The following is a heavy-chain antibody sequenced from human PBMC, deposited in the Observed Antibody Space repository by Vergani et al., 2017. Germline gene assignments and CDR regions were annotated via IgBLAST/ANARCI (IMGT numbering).Heavy chain of an antibody. CDR1: GFTFSSYA. D-gene: IGHD3-3*01. Sequence: EVQLLESGGGLVQPGGSLRLSCAASGFTFSSYAMSWVRQAPGKGLEWVSAISGSGGSTYYADSVKGRFTISRDNSKNTLYLQMNSLRAEDTAVYYCARDSGHYDFWSGYYYYYYYMDVWGKGTTVTVSS. V-gene: IGHV3-23*01. CDR2: ISGSGGST. J-gene: IGHJ6*03. CDR3: ARDSGHYDFWSGYYYYYYYMDV.